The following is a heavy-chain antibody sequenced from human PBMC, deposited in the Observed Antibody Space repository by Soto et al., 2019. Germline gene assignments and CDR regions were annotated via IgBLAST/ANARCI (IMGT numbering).Heavy chain of an antibody. J-gene: IGHJ4*02. V-gene: IGHV4-4*02. CDR3: ARAKLCNSLSCPHSFDT. CDR1: GGSISTNNW. CDR2: VYHSGST. Sequence: QVHLQESGPGLVNASGTLSLTCGGSGGSISTNNWWSWVRQTPGQGLEWIAEVYHSGSTNYNPSLKSRLTISVDQSKNQFSLRLTSVTAADSAVYYCARAKLCNSLSCPHSFDTWGQGTLVSVSS. D-gene: IGHD2-2*01.